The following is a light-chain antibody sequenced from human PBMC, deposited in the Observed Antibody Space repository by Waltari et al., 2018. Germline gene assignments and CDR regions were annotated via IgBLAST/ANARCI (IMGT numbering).Light chain of an antibody. V-gene: IGLV1-40*01. J-gene: IGLJ2*01. CDR1: GAHIGAGYD. CDR3: QSYDTSLSVV. Sequence: QSVLTQPPSVSGAPGHRVTISCTGGGAHIGAGYDVHWYRQLPGKAPELLIYGVNNRPSGVPDRFFGSLSGTSASLAITGLQAEDEADYYCQSYDTSLSVVFGGGTKLTV. CDR2: GVN.